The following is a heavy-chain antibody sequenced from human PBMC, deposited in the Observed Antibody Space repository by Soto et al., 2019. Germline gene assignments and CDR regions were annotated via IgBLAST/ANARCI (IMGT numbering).Heavy chain of an antibody. J-gene: IGHJ5*02. V-gene: IGHV3-23*01. Sequence: EGQLLQSGGDLVQPGGSLRLSCAGSGLTLRSYAMTWIRQTPEKGLEWVSTITGRSAVPSYADSVNGRFTVSRDNSKNTLYLQMNILRPDDTAIYYCAKGGPFTGGFDPWGQGTLVTVSA. CDR2: ITGRSAVP. D-gene: IGHD3-16*01. CDR3: AKGGPFTGGFDP. CDR1: GLTLRSYA.